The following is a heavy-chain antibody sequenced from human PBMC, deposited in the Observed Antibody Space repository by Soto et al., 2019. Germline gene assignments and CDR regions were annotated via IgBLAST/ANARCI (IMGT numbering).Heavy chain of an antibody. Sequence: GGSLRLSCAASGFTFSTYGMHWVRQAPGKGLEWVALIWFDGSDKYYADSVKGRFTISRDNSKNTLYLQMSSLRAEDTAVYYCARGKLYSSSWHIDYWGKGTLVTVS. D-gene: IGHD6-13*01. J-gene: IGHJ4*02. CDR3: ARGKLYSSSWHIDY. V-gene: IGHV3-33*01. CDR2: IWFDGSDK. CDR1: GFTFSTYG.